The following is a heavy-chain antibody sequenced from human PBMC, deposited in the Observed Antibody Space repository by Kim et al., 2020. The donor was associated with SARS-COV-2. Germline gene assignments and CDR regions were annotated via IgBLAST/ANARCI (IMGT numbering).Heavy chain of an antibody. CDR3: ARDIVSTGVFDY. CDR1: GYRFSSYG. D-gene: IGHD5-12*01. Sequence: ASVKVSCKASGYRFSSYGINWVRQAPGQGLEWMGWISTYTGDTNHAQKFQGRVSMTTETSTSTAYMELRSLGSDDTAVYYCARDIVSTGVFDYWGQGTRVTVSS. V-gene: IGHV1-18*01. CDR2: ISTYTGDT. J-gene: IGHJ4*02.